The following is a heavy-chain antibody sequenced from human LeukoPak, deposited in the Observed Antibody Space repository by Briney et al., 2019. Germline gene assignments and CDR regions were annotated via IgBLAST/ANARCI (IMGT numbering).Heavy chain of an antibody. CDR3: ASIDRITMVRGNGDYYYHMDV. J-gene: IGHJ6*03. V-gene: IGHV3-30*02. CDR2: IRYDGSDK. CDR1: GFTFSRHG. D-gene: IGHD3-10*01. Sequence: PGGSLRLSCAASGFTFSRHGMHWVRQAPGKGLEWVAFIRYDGSDKYYADSVKDRFTISRDNSENTLYLQMNSLRPEDTAVYYCASIDRITMVRGNGDYYYHMDVWGKGTTVTVSS.